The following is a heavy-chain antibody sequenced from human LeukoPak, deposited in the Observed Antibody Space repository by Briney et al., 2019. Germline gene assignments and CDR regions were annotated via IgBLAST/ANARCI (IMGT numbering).Heavy chain of an antibody. V-gene: IGHV4-59*01. J-gene: IGHJ6*03. CDR2: IHSSGST. Sequence: SETLSLTCTVSGGCIISYYWSWIRQPPGQGLEWIAFIHSSGSTGYSPSLKSRVTISVDTSKNHFSLKVTSLTPADTRVYYCARGNYDFWSGYSVYYYMDVWGKGTTVTVSS. CDR1: GGCIISYY. CDR3: ARGNYDFWSGYSVYYYMDV. D-gene: IGHD3-3*01.